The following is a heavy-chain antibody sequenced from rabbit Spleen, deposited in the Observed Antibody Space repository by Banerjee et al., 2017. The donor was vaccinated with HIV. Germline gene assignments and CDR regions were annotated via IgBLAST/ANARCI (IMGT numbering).Heavy chain of an antibody. CDR3: ARSTYGYDSNSWDL. CDR1: GFSFSDRDV. J-gene: IGHJ4*01. CDR2: INTATGKA. D-gene: IGHD6-1*01. Sequence: QEQLEESGGGLVKPEGSLTLTCKASGFSFSDRDVMCWVRRAPGKGLEWIACINTATGKAVYASWAKGRFTISKTSSTTLTLQMTSLTAADTATYFCARSTYGYDSNSWDLWGPGTLVTVS. V-gene: IGHV1S45*01.